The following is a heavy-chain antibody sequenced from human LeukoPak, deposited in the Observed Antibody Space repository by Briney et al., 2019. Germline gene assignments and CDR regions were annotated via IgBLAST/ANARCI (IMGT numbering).Heavy chain of an antibody. CDR2: IWYDGSNK. Sequence: SGGSLRLSCAASGFTFSSNGMHWVRQAPGKGLEWVAVIWYDGSNKYYADSVKGRFTISRDNSKNTLYLQMNSLRAEDTAVYYCASGATTVVTPGDYWGQGTLVTVSS. J-gene: IGHJ4*02. V-gene: IGHV3-33*01. CDR3: ASGATTVVTPGDY. D-gene: IGHD4-23*01. CDR1: GFTFSSNG.